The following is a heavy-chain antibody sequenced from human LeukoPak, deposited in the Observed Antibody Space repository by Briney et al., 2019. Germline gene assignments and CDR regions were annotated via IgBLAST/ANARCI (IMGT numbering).Heavy chain of an antibody. CDR2: IYHSGST. CDR3: ASSRGSGSYSDY. J-gene: IGHJ4*02. D-gene: IGHD3-10*01. Sequence: SETLSLTCTVSGGSISSSNSYWGWIRQPPGKGLEGIVSIYHSGSTNYNPSLKRRVTISVDNSKNQFSLQLSSVTAADTAVYYCASSRGSGSYSDYWGQGTLVTVSS. CDR1: GGSISSSNSY. V-gene: IGHV4-39*01.